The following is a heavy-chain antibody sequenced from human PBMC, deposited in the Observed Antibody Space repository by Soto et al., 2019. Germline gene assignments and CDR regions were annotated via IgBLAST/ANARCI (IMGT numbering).Heavy chain of an antibody. D-gene: IGHD2-15*01. Sequence: GGSLRLSCAASGFTFRSYSMNWVRQAPGKGLEWVSSISGTGSDIYYADSVKGRFTISRDNAKNSLHLQMNSLRAEDTAVYYCAILVEPPILFPPYYYVMAVWAQGTRVTV. V-gene: IGHV3-21*01. CDR2: ISGTGSDI. CDR1: GFTFRSYS. CDR3: AILVEPPILFPPYYYVMAV. J-gene: IGHJ6*02.